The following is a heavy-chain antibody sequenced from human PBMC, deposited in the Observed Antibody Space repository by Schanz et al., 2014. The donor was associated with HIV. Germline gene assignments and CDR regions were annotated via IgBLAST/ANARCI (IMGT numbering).Heavy chain of an antibody. Sequence: QVQLVESGGGVVQPGRSLRVSCAASGFTFNSYGMHWVRQAPGKGLEWVAVISYDGRNKKFANSGKGRFTISRDNSKNTVYLQAKSLRPEDTAVYYCAKDRNQYDSRYIGKGNYYYYYGMDVWGQGTTVTVSS. CDR1: GFTFNSYG. CDR2: ISYDGRNK. CDR3: AKDRNQYDSRYIGKGNYYYYYGMDV. J-gene: IGHJ6*02. D-gene: IGHD3-22*01. V-gene: IGHV3-30*18.